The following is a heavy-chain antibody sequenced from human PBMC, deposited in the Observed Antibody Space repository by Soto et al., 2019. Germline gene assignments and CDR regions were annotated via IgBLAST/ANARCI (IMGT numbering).Heavy chain of an antibody. Sequence: GASVKVSCKASGGTYHTFAISWVRQAPGQGLEWMGGIIPVLGPAFYAQKFQGRVTITADKSTTTAYLELTSLRSEDTAVYYCVRAAKRYFDYWGQGTLVTVSS. V-gene: IGHV1-69*10. CDR3: VRAAKRYFDY. CDR1: GGTYHTFA. CDR2: IIPVLGPA. J-gene: IGHJ4*02.